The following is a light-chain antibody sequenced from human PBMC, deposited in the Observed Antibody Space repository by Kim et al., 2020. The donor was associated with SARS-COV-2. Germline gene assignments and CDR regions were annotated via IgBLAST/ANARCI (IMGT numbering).Light chain of an antibody. CDR2: GIS. J-gene: IGKJ1*01. CDR3: QQFDTSLWT. V-gene: IGKV3-20*01. CDR1: QSVSSN. Sequence: LAPGERATHSGRASQSVSSNLCWYQQKPGQAPRLLIYGISNRAAGIPDRFSGSGSGTDFTLTISRLEPEDFALYYCQQFDTSLWTFGQGTKVDIK.